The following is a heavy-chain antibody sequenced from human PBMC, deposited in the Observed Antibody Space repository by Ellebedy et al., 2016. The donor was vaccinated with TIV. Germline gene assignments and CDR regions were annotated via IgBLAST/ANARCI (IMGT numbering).Heavy chain of an antibody. J-gene: IGHJ4*02. D-gene: IGHD3-3*01. CDR2: ISYDGSNK. CDR1: GFTFSSFA. CDR3: AKERIFGVVISSFDY. Sequence: GGSLRLSXAASGFTFSSFAMHWVRQAPGKGLEWVAVISYDGSNKYYADSVKGRFTISRDNSKNTLYLQMNSLRAEDTAVYYCAKERIFGVVISSFDYWGQGTLVTVSS. V-gene: IGHV3-30-3*01.